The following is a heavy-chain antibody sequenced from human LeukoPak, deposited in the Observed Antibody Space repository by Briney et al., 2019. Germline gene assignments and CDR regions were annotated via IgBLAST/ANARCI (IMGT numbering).Heavy chain of an antibody. D-gene: IGHD4-17*01. CDR2: ISSSSSYI. V-gene: IGHV3-21*01. J-gene: IGHJ4*02. CDR1: GFTFSSYS. CDR3: ARDSIGYGDYKFDY. Sequence: GGSLRLSCAASGFTFSSYSMNWVRQAPGKGLEWVSSISSSSSYIYYADSVKGRFTISRDNAKNSLYLQMNSLRAEDTAVYYCARDSIGYGDYKFDYWGQGTLVTVSS.